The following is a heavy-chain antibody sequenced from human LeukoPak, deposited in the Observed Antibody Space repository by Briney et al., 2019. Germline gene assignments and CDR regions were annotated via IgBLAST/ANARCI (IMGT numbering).Heavy chain of an antibody. CDR2: INHSGST. Sequence: PSETLSLTCAVYGGSFSGYYWSWIRQPPGKGLEWIREINHSGSTNYNPSLKSRVTISVDTSKNQFSLKLSSVTAADTAVYYCARETNYDYVWGTYYFDYWGQGTLVTVSS. J-gene: IGHJ4*02. CDR1: GGSFSGYY. V-gene: IGHV4-34*01. CDR3: ARETNYDYVWGTYYFDY. D-gene: IGHD3-16*01.